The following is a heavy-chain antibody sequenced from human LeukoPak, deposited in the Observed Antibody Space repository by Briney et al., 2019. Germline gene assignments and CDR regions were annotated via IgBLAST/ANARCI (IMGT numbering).Heavy chain of an antibody. J-gene: IGHJ4*02. Sequence: GESLKISCKGSGYSFTSYWIGWVRQMPGKGLEWMGIIYPGDSDTRYSPSFQGQVTISADKSISTAYLQWSSLKASDTAMYYCARHPGTAMVTPYYFDYWGRGTLVTVSS. CDR2: IYPGDSDT. D-gene: IGHD5-18*01. CDR1: GYSFTSYW. CDR3: ARHPGTAMVTPYYFDY. V-gene: IGHV5-51*01.